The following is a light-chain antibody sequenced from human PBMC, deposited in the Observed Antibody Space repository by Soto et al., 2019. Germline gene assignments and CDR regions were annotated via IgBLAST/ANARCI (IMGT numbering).Light chain of an antibody. V-gene: IGKV2-28*01. CDR1: QSLLHSNGYNY. CDR2: LGS. J-gene: IGKJ1*01. CDR3: MQALQTPRT. Sequence: DIVMTQSPLSLPVTPGEPASISCRSSQSLLHSNGYNYLDWYLQKPGQSPQLLISLGSNRASGAPDRFSGSGSGTDFTLKISRVEAEDVGVYYCMQALQTPRTFGQGTKVEIK.